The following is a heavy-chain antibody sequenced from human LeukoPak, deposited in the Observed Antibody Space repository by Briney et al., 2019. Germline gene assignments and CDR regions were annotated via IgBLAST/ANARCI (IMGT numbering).Heavy chain of an antibody. V-gene: IGHV1-69*05. D-gene: IGHD1-26*01. CDR1: VVTFSSYA. CDR3: ATTRRRGVGATTGGVDY. CDR2: IIPIFGTA. J-gene: IGHJ4*02. Sequence: ASVKVSCKASVVTFSSYAISWVRQAPGQGLEWMGGIIPIFGTANYAQKFQGRVTITTDESTSTAYMGLSSLRSEDTAVYYCATTRRRGVGATTGGVDYWGQGTLVTVSS.